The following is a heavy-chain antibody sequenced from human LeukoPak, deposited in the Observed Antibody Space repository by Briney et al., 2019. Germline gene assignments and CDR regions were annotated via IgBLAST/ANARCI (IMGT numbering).Heavy chain of an antibody. Sequence: GGSLRLSCAASGFTFENYGMSWVRQVPGKGLEWVSGINWSGGSTDYADSVKGRFTISRDNAKNSVYLQMNNLRAEDTALYHCARDVGYEYFRFDPWGQGTLVTVSS. J-gene: IGHJ5*02. CDR1: GFTFENYG. D-gene: IGHD5-12*01. CDR2: INWSGGST. CDR3: ARDVGYEYFRFDP. V-gene: IGHV3-20*01.